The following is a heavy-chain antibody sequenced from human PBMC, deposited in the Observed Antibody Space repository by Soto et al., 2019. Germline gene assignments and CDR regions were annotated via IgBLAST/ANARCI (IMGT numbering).Heavy chain of an antibody. CDR2: IIPIFGTA. Sequence: SVKVSCKASGGTFSSYAISWVRQAPGQGLEWMGGIIPIFGTANYAQKFQGRVTITADESTSTAYMGLSSLRSEDTAVYYCAREINASSSWYDYYYGMDVWGQGTTVTVSS. CDR1: GGTFSSYA. CDR3: AREINASSSWYDYYYGMDV. J-gene: IGHJ6*02. V-gene: IGHV1-69*13. D-gene: IGHD6-13*01.